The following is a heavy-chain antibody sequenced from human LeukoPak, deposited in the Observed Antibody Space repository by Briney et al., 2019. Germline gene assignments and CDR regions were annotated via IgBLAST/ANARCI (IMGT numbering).Heavy chain of an antibody. Sequence: KSSETLSLTCTVSGGSISSYYWSWIRQPPGEGLEWIGTIYHSGSTYYNPSLKSRVTISVDTSKNQFSLRLSSVTAADTAVYYCARSSRSWSTFDNWGQGTLVTVSS. V-gene: IGHV4-59*08. CDR1: GGSISSYY. CDR2: IYHSGST. D-gene: IGHD2-2*01. CDR3: ARSSRSWSTFDN. J-gene: IGHJ4*02.